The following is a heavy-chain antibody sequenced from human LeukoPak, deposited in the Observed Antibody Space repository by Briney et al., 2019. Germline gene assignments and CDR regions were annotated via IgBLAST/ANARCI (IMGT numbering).Heavy chain of an antibody. J-gene: IGHJ4*02. CDR3: ARLWGDVTIFDY. D-gene: IGHD3-10*01. V-gene: IGHV3-21*01. Sequence: GGSLRLSCAASGFTFSSYSMNWVRQAPGKGLEWVSSISSSSNYIYYADSVKGRFTISRDNAKNSLYLQTNSLRAEDTAVYYCARLWGDVTIFDYWGQGTLVTVSS. CDR1: GFTFSSYS. CDR2: ISSSSNYI.